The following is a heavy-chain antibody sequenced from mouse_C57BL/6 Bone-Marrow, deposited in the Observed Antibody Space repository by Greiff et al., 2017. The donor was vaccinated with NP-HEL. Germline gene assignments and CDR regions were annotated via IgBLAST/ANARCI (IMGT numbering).Heavy chain of an antibody. D-gene: IGHD2-4*01. CDR2: ISDGGSYT. CDR3: ARDCPIYYDYDVGLAY. V-gene: IGHV5-4*01. J-gene: IGHJ3*01. Sequence: EVMLVESGGGLVKPGGSLKLSCAASGFTFSSYAMSWVRQTPEKRLEWVATISDGGSYTYYPDNVKGRFTISRDNAKNNLYLQMSHLKSEDTAMYYCARDCPIYYDYDVGLAYWGQGTLVTVAA. CDR1: GFTFSSYA.